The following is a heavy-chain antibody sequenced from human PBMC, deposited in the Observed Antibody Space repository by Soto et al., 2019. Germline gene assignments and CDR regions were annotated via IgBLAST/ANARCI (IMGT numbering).Heavy chain of an antibody. CDR3: AKLPSNTMIVVVTRDAFDI. D-gene: IGHD3-22*01. J-gene: IGHJ3*02. V-gene: IGHV3-74*01. CDR2: INTDGSIT. Sequence: PGGSLRLSCAASGLIFSNYKMHWVRQAPGKGLVWVSRINTDGSITDYADSVKGRFTISRDNPKNTLYLQMNSLRAEDTAVYYCAKLPSNTMIVVVTRDAFDIWGQGTMVTVSS. CDR1: GLIFSNYK.